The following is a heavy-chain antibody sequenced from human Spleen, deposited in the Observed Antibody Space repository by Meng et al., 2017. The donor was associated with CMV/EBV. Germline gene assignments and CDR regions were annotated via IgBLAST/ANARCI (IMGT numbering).Heavy chain of an antibody. CDR3: AREATADLWSSYYEHLDY. J-gene: IGHJ4*02. Sequence: GESLKISCAASGFTFSSYWMSWVRQAPGKGLEWVANIKQDGSEKYYVDSVKGRFTISRDNAKNSLYLQMNSLRAEDTAWYYCAREATADLWSSYYEHLDYWGQGTLVTVSS. CDR1: GFTFSSYW. V-gene: IGHV3-7*03. CDR2: IKQDGSEK. D-gene: IGHD3-3*01.